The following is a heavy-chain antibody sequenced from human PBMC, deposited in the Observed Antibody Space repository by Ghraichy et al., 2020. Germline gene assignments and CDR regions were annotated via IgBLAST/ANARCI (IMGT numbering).Heavy chain of an antibody. D-gene: IGHD5-18*01. CDR1: GFSLSTSGVG. Sequence: SGPTLVKPTQTLTLTCTFSGFSLSTSGVGVGWIRQPPGKALEWLALIYWDDDKRYSPSLKSRLTITKDTSKNQVVLTMTNMDPVDTATYYCAHSRTEPWIQLWLGFDYWGQGTLVTVSS. CDR2: IYWDDDK. V-gene: IGHV2-5*02. J-gene: IGHJ4*02. CDR3: AHSRTEPWIQLWLGFDY.